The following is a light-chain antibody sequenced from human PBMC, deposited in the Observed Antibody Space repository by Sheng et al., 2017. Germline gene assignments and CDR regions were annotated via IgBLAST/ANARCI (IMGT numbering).Light chain of an antibody. CDR2: TAS. J-gene: IGKJ5*01. V-gene: IGKV1-9*01. Sequence: DIQLTQSPSFVSASVGDTVTITCRASQDIRSSLAWYQQKKGKAPKLLINTASTLQRGVPSRFSGSGSGTEFTLTISSLQPEDFATYIYQQVNDYPITFGQGTRLDNK. CDR1: QDIRSS. CDR3: QQVNDYPIT.